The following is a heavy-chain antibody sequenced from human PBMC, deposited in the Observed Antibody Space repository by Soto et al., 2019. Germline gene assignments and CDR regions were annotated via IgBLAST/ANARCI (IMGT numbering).Heavy chain of an antibody. J-gene: IGHJ1*01. V-gene: IGHV3-30-3*01. CDR1: GFIFSDYA. Sequence: GGSLRLSCVAYGFIFSDYAMHWARQAPGKGLEWVALISPAGTNQYYADSAKGRFTISRDNSKNTLYLQMNSLRPEDTGLYYCARENSRISPRLFQHWGHGTLVTVSS. D-gene: IGHD6-6*01. CDR3: ARENSRISPRLFQH. CDR2: ISPAGTNQ.